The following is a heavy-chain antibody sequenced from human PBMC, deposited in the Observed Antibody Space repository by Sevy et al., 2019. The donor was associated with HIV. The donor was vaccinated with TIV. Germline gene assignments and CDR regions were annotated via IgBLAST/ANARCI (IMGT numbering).Heavy chain of an antibody. CDR3: XXXXXXYGYALNY. D-gene: IGHD5-18*01. CDR1: GFSVNSNY. Sequence: GGSLRLSCAASGFSVNSNYMTWVRQAPGKGLEGVSVIYSDETTYHADSVKDRFTISRDNSKNMLYLQMSSLRAEDTXXXXXXXXXXXYGYALNYWGQGTLVTVSS. J-gene: IGHJ4*02. CDR2: IYSDETT. V-gene: IGHV3-66*01.